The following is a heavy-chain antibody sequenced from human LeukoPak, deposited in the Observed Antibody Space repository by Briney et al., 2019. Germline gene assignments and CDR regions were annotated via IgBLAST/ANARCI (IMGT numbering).Heavy chain of an antibody. Sequence: GESLKISCKGSGYSFTSYWIGWVRQMPGKGLEWMGIIYPGDSDTRYSPSFQGQVTISADKSINTAYLQWSSLKAADTAMYYCARFITMVRGVKNYYYMDVWGKGTTVTISS. J-gene: IGHJ6*03. CDR3: ARFITMVRGVKNYYYMDV. D-gene: IGHD3-10*01. V-gene: IGHV5-51*01. CDR2: IYPGDSDT. CDR1: GYSFTSYW.